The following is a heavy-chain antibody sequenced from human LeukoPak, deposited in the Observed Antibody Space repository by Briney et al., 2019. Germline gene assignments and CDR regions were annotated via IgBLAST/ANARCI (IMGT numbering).Heavy chain of an antibody. CDR3: ASSGSYYKADY. CDR1: GGTFSSYA. CDR2: IIPIFGTA. V-gene: IGHV1-69*13. Sequence: SVKVSCKASGGTFSSYAISWVRQAPGQGLEWMGGIIPIFGTANYAQKFQGRVTITAVESTSTAYMELSSLRSEDTAVYYCASSGSYYKADYWGQGTLVTVSS. D-gene: IGHD3-10*01. J-gene: IGHJ4*02.